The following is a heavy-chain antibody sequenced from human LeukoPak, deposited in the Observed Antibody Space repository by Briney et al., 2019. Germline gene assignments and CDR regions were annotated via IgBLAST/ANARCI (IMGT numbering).Heavy chain of an antibody. CDR1: GFTFRSHW. D-gene: IGHD3-22*01. J-gene: IGHJ1*01. Sequence: PGGTLRLSCSVSGFTFRSHWLSWVARAPGKGLEGVANTNQDGSEKYYVHSVKVRLTIARDNAKNSLNLQMNSLRSEDTAVYYCEREEEKYDSSSYFAYWGQGTRATVSA. CDR3: EREEEKYDSSSYFAY. V-gene: IGHV3-7*01. CDR2: TNQDGSEK.